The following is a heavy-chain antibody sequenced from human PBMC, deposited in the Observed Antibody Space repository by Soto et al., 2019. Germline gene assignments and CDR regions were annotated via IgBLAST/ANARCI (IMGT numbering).Heavy chain of an antibody. J-gene: IGHJ3*02. CDR3: ARDFEPISAYQDAFDI. V-gene: IGHV1-69*01. CDR2: IIPIFGTA. Sequence: QVQLVQSGAEVKKPGSSVKVSCKASGGTFSSYAISWVRQAPGQGLEWMGGIIPIFGTANYAQKFQGRVTIPADESKITAYMELRSLRSEDTAVYYCARDFEPISAYQDAFDIWGQGTMVTVSS. D-gene: IGHD6-6*01. CDR1: GGTFSSYA.